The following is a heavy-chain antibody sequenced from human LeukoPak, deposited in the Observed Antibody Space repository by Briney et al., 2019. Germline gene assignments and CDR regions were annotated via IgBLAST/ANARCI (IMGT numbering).Heavy chain of an antibody. V-gene: IGHV3-23*01. CDR1: GFTFSTYA. J-gene: IGHJ4*02. CDR2: ISGSGDNT. CDR3: ARDWNRYAY. Sequence: GGSLRLSCAASGFTFSTYAMSWVRQAPGKGLEWVSGISGSGDNTNYADSVKGRFTISRDNSKNTLSLQMSSLRVEDTAVYYCARDWNRYAYWGQGTLVTVSS. D-gene: IGHD1-1*01.